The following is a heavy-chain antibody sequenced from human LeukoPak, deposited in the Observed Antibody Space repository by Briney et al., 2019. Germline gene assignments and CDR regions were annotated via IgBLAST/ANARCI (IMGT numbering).Heavy chain of an antibody. CDR1: GFTFSSYS. Sequence: NPGGSLRLSCAASGFTFSSYSMNWVRQAPGKGLEWVSSISRSSSYIYYADSVKGRFTISRDNAKNSLYLQMNSLRAEDTAVYYCARDPYSGLFDYWGQGTLVTVSS. V-gene: IGHV3-21*01. J-gene: IGHJ4*02. D-gene: IGHD4-11*01. CDR2: ISRSSSYI. CDR3: ARDPYSGLFDY.